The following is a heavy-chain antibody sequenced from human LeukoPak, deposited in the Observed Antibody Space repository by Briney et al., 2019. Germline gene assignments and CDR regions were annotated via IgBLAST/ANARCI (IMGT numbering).Heavy chain of an antibody. Sequence: PGGSLRLSCAASRFTFSTYWMIWVRQAPGKGLEWVANIKEDGSEKYYVDSVKGRFTISRDNAKNSLYPQMNSLRVEDTAVYYCARAPYGENYWGQGTLVTVSS. CDR2: IKEDGSEK. CDR3: ARAPYGENY. D-gene: IGHD4-17*01. J-gene: IGHJ4*02. CDR1: RFTFSTYW. V-gene: IGHV3-7*01.